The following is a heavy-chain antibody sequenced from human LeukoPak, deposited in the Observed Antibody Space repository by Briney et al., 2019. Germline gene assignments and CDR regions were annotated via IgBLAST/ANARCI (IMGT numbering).Heavy chain of an antibody. CDR2: VSHSGYT. Sequence: SETLSLTCTVSGGSISTTDYFWGWIRQPPGKGLEWILSVSHSGYTYYSPSLKSRVAVSVDTPKNHFSLSLSSLTAADTALYYCARHVGRYLGSRDTFDIWGRGTLVTVSS. D-gene: IGHD1-26*01. J-gene: IGHJ3*02. CDR1: GGSISTTDYF. V-gene: IGHV4-39*01. CDR3: ARHVGRYLGSRDTFDI.